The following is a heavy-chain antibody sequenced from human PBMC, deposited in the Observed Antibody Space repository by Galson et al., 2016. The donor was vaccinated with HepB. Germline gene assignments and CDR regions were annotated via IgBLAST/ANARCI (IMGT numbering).Heavy chain of an antibody. CDR3: ARQSGYDLGGAFDI. CDR2: IDWDDDK. CDR1: GFSLSTSGMC. V-gene: IGHV2-70*11. D-gene: IGHD5-12*01. Sequence: PALVKPTQTLTLTCTFSGFSLSTSGMCVSWIRQPPGKALEWLARIDWDDDKYYSTSLKTRLTISKDTSKNQVVLTMTNMDPVDTATYYCARQSGYDLGGAFDIWGQGTMVTVSS. J-gene: IGHJ3*02.